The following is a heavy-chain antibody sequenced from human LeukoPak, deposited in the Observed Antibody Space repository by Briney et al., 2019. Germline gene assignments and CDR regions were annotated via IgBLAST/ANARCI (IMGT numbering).Heavy chain of an antibody. CDR3: ARHPSSSWYDWFDP. CDR2: IYPGDSDT. V-gene: IGHV5-51*01. D-gene: IGHD6-13*01. J-gene: IGHJ5*02. Sequence: GESLKISCKGSGYSFTNFWIGWVRQMPGKGLEWMGIIYPGDSDTRYSPSFQGQVTISADKSISTAYLQWSSLKASDTAMYYCARHPSSSWYDWFDPWGQGTLVTVSS. CDR1: GYSFTNFW.